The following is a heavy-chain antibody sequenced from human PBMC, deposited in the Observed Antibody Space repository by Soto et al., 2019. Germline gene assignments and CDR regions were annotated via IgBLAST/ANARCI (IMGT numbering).Heavy chain of an antibody. CDR3: AKDFHPSQSYALYNWFDP. CDR1: GFTFSTYG. V-gene: IGHV3-30*18. J-gene: IGHJ5*02. Sequence: QVQLVESGGGVVQPGRSLRLSCAASGFTFSTYGMFCVRQPPGKGLEWVAAIPSDGSNKYYADSVKGRFTISRDNSKNTLFLQMDSLRTEDTAVYYCAKDFHPSQSYALYNWFDPWGQGTLVTVSS. D-gene: IGHD3-16*01. CDR2: IPSDGSNK.